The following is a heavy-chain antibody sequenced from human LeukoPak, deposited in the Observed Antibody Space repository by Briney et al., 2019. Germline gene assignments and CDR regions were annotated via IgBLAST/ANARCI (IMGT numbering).Heavy chain of an antibody. CDR1: GGSFSGYY. CDR3: ARVVNGILTGYYDY. D-gene: IGHD3-9*01. V-gene: IGHV4-34*01. Sequence: SETLSLTCAVYGGSFSGYYWSWIRQPPGKGLEWIGEINHSGSTNYNPSLKSRVTISVDTSKNQFSLKLSSVTAADTAVYYCARVVNGILTGYYDYWGRGTLVTVSS. CDR2: INHSGST. J-gene: IGHJ4*02.